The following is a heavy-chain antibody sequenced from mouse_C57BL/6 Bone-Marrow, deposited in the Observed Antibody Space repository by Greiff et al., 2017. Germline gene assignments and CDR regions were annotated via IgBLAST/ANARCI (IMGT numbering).Heavy chain of an antibody. D-gene: IGHD1-2*01. CDR1: GYAFTNYL. J-gene: IGHJ2*01. Sequence: VQLQQSGAELVRPGTSVKVSCKASGYAFTNYLLEWVKQRPGQGLEWIGVINPGSGGTNYNEKFKGKATLTADKSASTAYMQLSSLTSEDSAVYFCARANFDYWGQGTTLTVSS. CDR3: ARANFDY. CDR2: INPGSGGT. V-gene: IGHV1-54*01.